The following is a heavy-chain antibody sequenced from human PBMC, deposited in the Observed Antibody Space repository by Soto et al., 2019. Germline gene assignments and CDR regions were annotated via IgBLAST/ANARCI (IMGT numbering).Heavy chain of an antibody. CDR3: ARKSIEDRPGEPYTAFDY. J-gene: IGHJ4*02. CDR2: IYYSGST. Sequence: SETLSLTCTVSGGSISSGDYYWSWIRQPPGKGLEWIGYIYYSGSTYYNPSLKSRVTISVDTSKNQFSLKLSSVTAADTAVYYCARKSIEDRPGEPYTAFDYWGQGTLVTVSS. D-gene: IGHD6-6*01. CDR1: GGSISSGDYY. V-gene: IGHV4-30-4*01.